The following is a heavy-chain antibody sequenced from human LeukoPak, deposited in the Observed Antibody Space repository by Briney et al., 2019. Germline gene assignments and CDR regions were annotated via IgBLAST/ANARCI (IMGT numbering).Heavy chain of an antibody. CDR2: INHSGST. CDR1: GGSISGGIYR. V-gene: IGHV4-39*07. CDR3: ARGRGIAVAGTSDY. D-gene: IGHD6-19*01. J-gene: IGHJ4*02. Sequence: SETLSLTCTVSGGSISGGIYRWGWIRQPPGKGLEWIGEINHSGSTNYNPSLKSRVTISVDTSKNQFSLKLSSVTAADTAVYYCARGRGIAVAGTSDYWGQGTLVTVSS.